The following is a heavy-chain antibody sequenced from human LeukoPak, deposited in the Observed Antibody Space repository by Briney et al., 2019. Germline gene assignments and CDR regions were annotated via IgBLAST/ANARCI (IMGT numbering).Heavy chain of an antibody. V-gene: IGHV1-46*01. J-gene: IGHJ4*02. CDR2: INPSGGST. Sequence: ASVKVSCKASGYTFTSHYMHWVRQAPGQGLEWMGIINPSGGSTSYAQKFQGRVTMTRDTSTSTVYMELSSLRSEDTAVYYCTTDLTGTTDVSDYWGQGTLVTVSS. D-gene: IGHD1-1*01. CDR3: TTDLTGTTDVSDY. CDR1: GYTFTSHY.